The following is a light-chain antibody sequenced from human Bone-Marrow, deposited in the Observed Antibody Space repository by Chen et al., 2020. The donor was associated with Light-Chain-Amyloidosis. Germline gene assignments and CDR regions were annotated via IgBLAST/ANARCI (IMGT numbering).Light chain of an antibody. J-gene: IGLJ3*02. CDR3: QVCDRSSDRPV. Sequence: SYVLTQPSSVSVAPGQTATIACGGNNIGSTSLHWYQQTPGQAPLLVVYDDSDRPSGIPERLSGSNSGTAASLTISRVEAGDAADYYCQVCDRSSDRPVFGGGTKLTVL. V-gene: IGLV3-21*02. CDR2: DDS. CDR1: NIGSTS.